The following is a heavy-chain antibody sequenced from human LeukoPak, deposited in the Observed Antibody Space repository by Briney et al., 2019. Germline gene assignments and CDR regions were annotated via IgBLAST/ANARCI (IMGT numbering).Heavy chain of an antibody. D-gene: IGHD4-11*01. V-gene: IGHV4-59*01. J-gene: IGHJ6*03. Sequence: SETLSLTCTVSGGSISSYYWSWIRQPPGKGLEWIGYISYSGSTNYNPSLKSRVTISVDTSKNQFSLKLSSVTAADTAVYYCARERHDYSKGFYYYMDVWGKGTTVTVSS. CDR1: GGSISSYY. CDR2: ISYSGST. CDR3: ARERHDYSKGFYYYMDV.